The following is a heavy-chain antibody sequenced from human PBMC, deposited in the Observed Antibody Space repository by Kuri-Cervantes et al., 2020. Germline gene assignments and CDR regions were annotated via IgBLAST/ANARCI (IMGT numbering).Heavy chain of an antibody. CDR2: ISSSSSTI. Sequence: GESLKISCAASGFTFSDYYMSWIRQAPGKGLEWVSYISSSSSTIYYADSVKGRFTISRDNAKNSLYLQMNSLRAEDTAVYYCARVPYPIVLRYFSPASYHMDVWGKGTTVTVSS. CDR1: GFTFSDYY. J-gene: IGHJ6*03. V-gene: IGHV3-11*04. D-gene: IGHD3-9*01. CDR3: ARVPYPIVLRYFSPASYHMDV.